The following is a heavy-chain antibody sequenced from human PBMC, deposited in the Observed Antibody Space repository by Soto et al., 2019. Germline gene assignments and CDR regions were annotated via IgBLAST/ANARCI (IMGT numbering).Heavy chain of an antibody. CDR1: GLTFSSPW. CDR2: MKQDDSEK. Sequence: EVQLVESGGTLVQPGGSLRLSCAASGLTFSSPWMSWVRQAPGKGLEWVANMKQDDSEKYYLESVKGRFTIARDNTKNSLELPMNSLRVAGTAVYYCTRDDSYGGTSRDWGQGTLVTVSS. CDR3: TRDDSYGGTSRD. V-gene: IGHV3-7*01. D-gene: IGHD4-17*01. J-gene: IGHJ4*02.